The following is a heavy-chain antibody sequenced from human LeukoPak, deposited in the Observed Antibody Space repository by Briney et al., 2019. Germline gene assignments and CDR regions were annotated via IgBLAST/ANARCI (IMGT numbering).Heavy chain of an antibody. D-gene: IGHD1-26*01. CDR2: ISSSSSYT. CDR1: GFSLSDYY. Sequence: GGSLRLSCAASGFSLSDYYMSWIRQAPGKGLEGISHISSSSSYTNYSDSVKGRFTISRDNATNSLHLQMSSLRAEDTAVYYCARDSGSHYDYWGQGTLVTVSS. V-gene: IGHV3-11*05. J-gene: IGHJ4*02. CDR3: ARDSGSHYDY.